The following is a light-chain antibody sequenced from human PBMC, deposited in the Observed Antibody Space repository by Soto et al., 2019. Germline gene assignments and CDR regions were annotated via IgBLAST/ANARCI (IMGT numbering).Light chain of an antibody. CDR1: QSFSSN. V-gene: IGKV3-15*01. CDR3: QQYNNWPRT. Sequence: EIVMTQSRATLSVSPGERATLSCRASQSFSSNLAWYQQRPGQAPRLLIYGASTRATGIPARFSGSGSGTEFTLTISSLQSEDFAVYYCQQYNNWPRTFGQGTKVDIK. CDR2: GAS. J-gene: IGKJ1*01.